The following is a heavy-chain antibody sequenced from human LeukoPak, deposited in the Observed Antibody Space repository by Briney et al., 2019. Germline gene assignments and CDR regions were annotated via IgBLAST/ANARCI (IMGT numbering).Heavy chain of an antibody. J-gene: IGHJ4*02. CDR1: GDAVYY. CDR3: ARDRADNGDYIKFDY. Sequence: SETLSLTCTVSGDAVYYWNWIRQPAGKGLEWIGRIYNNESTWSNPSLKSRVSMSIGTSKNQFSLKLSSVTAADAAVYYCARDRADNGDYIKFDYWGQGSLVTVSS. V-gene: IGHV4-4*07. D-gene: IGHD4-17*01. CDR2: IYNNEST.